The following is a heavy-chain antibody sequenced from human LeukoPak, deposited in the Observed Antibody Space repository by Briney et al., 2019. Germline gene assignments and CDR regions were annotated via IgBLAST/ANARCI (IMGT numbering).Heavy chain of an antibody. Sequence: SETLSLTCAVSGASFSNYFWNWIRQPPGRGLEWIGEINHRGSTNYNPSLKSRVTISVDMSKNQFSLTLSSVTAADTAVYYCARGPYYDILTGRGDIDYWGQGTLVTVSS. J-gene: IGHJ4*02. CDR3: ARGPYYDILTGRGDIDY. D-gene: IGHD3-9*01. CDR2: INHRGST. V-gene: IGHV4-34*01. CDR1: GASFSNYF.